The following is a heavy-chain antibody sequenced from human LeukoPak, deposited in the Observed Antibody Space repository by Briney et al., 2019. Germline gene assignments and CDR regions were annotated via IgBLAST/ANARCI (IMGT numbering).Heavy chain of an antibody. D-gene: IGHD1-1*01. CDR2: IYSGGST. V-gene: IGHV3-66*01. CDR1: GFTVSSNY. J-gene: IGHJ4*02. Sequence: GGSLRLSCAASGFTVSSNYMSWVRQAPGKGLEWVSVIYSGGSTYYADSVKGRFTISRDNSKNTLYLQMNSLRAEDTAVYYCVKSLSSRGDWNYWGQGTLVTVSS. CDR3: VKSLSSRGDWNY.